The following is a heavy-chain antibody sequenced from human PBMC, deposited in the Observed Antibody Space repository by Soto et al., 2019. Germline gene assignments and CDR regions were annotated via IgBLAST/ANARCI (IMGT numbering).Heavy chain of an antibody. D-gene: IGHD6-19*01. CDR1: GYTLSSYY. CDR3: ARASVSGRRFEY. Sequence: ASVKVSCKASGYTLSSYYMHWVRQAPGQGLEWMGIINTSGGSTTYAQKFQGRVTMTRDTSTSTVYMELSSLTSEDTAVYYCARASVSGRRFEYWGEGTLVTVSS. CDR2: INTSGGST. J-gene: IGHJ4*02. V-gene: IGHV1-46*03.